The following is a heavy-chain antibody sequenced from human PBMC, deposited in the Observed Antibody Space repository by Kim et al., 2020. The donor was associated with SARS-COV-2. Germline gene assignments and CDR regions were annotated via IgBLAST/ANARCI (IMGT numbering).Heavy chain of an antibody. V-gene: IGHV4-39*07. D-gene: IGHD1-26*01. J-gene: IGHJ5*02. CDR1: GGSISSSSYY. CDR2: IYYSGST. Sequence: SETLSLTCTVSGGSISSSSYYWGWIRQPPGKGLEWIGSIYYSGSTYYNPSLKSRVTISVDTSKNQFSLKLSSVTAADTAVYYCARELPVGATGGDFPWGQGTLVTVSS. CDR3: ARELPVGATGGDFP.